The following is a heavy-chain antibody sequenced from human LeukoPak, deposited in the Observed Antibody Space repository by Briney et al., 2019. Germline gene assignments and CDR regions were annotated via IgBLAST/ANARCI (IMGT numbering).Heavy chain of an antibody. D-gene: IGHD3-10*01. V-gene: IGHV3-20*01. Sequence: GGSLRLSCAASGFTFSSSAMHWVRQAPGKGLEWVSGINWNGGSTGYADSVKGRFTISRDNAKNSLYLQMNSLRAEDTALYHCARSPTSMVRGVPFDYWGQGTLVTVSS. J-gene: IGHJ4*02. CDR1: GFTFSSSA. CDR2: INWNGGST. CDR3: ARSPTSMVRGVPFDY.